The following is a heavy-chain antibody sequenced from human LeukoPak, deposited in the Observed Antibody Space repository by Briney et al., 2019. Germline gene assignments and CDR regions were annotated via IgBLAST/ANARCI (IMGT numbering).Heavy chain of an antibody. D-gene: IGHD3-10*01. Sequence: PGGYLRLSCAASGFTLSNYAIHCVRQAPGKGLEYVSAISRNGDSTFYANSVEGRFTISRDNSKNTLYLQMGSLRTEDMAVYYCARDGWFGEAYSYYYYMDVWGKGTTVTVSS. CDR1: GFTLSNYA. V-gene: IGHV3-64*01. J-gene: IGHJ6*03. CDR3: ARDGWFGEAYSYYYYMDV. CDR2: ISRNGDST.